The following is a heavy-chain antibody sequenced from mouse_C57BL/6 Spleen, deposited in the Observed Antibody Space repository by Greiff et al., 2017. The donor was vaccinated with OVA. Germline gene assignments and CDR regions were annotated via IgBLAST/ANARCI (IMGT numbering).Heavy chain of an antibody. CDR1: GFTFSDYY. V-gene: IGHV5-12*01. Sequence: EVHLVESGGGLVQPGGSLKLSCAASGFTFSDYYMYWVRQTPEKRLEWVAYISNGGGSTYYPDTVKGRFTISRDNAKHTLYLQMSRLKSEDTAMYYCARTTVVATGYFDVWGTGTTVTVSS. CDR3: ARTTVVATGYFDV. CDR2: ISNGGGST. D-gene: IGHD1-1*01. J-gene: IGHJ1*03.